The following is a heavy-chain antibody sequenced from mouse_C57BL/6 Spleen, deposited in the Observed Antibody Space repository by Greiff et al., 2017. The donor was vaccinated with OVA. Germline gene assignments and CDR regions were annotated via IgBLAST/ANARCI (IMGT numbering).Heavy chain of an antibody. J-gene: IGHJ1*03. Sequence: EVHLVESGGGLVKPGGSLKLSCAASGFTFSDYGMHWVRQAPEKGLEWVAYISSGSSTIYYADTVKGRFTISRDNAKNTLFLQMTSLRSEDTAMYYCARNYYGRSPDVWGTGTTVTVSS. V-gene: IGHV5-17*01. CDR2: ISSGSSTI. D-gene: IGHD1-1*01. CDR3: ARNYYGRSPDV. CDR1: GFTFSDYG.